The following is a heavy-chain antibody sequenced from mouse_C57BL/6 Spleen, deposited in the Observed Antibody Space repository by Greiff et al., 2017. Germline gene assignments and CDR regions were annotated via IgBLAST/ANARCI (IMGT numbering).Heavy chain of an antibody. V-gene: IGHV2-4*01. CDR2: IWSGGST. Sequence: VHLVESGPGLVQPSQSLSITCTVSGFSLTSYGVHWVRQPPGKGLEWLGVIWSGGSTDYNAAFISRLSISKDNSKSQVFLKMSSLQADDTAIYYWASLWGGYAMDYWGQGTAGTGSS. D-gene: IGHD6-1*01. J-gene: IGHJ4*01. CDR3: ASLWGGYAMDY. CDR1: GFSLTSYG.